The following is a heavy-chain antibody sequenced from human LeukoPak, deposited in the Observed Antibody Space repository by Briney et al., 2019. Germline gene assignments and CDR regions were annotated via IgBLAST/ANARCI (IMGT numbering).Heavy chain of an antibody. Sequence: PGGSLRLSCAASGFTFDDYAMHWVRQAPGKGLEWVSGISWNSGSIGYADSVKGRFAISRDNAKNSLYLQMNSLRAEDTALYYCAKDSRTPYYYYYGMDVWGQGTTVTVSS. CDR2: ISWNSGSI. J-gene: IGHJ6*02. CDR1: GFTFDDYA. D-gene: IGHD1-1*01. V-gene: IGHV3-9*01. CDR3: AKDSRTPYYYYYGMDV.